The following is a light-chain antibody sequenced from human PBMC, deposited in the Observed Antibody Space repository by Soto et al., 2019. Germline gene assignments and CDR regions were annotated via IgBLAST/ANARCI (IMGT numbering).Light chain of an antibody. J-gene: IGKJ1*01. Sequence: IQMTQSPSSLSASXXDRVTITCRASQGIRNDLGWYQQKPGKAPKXXIFAASTLQSGVPSRFSGSGSGTDFTLTISSLQPDDFATYYCLQDHNYPLTFGQGTKVDIK. CDR2: AAS. CDR3: LQDHNYPLT. V-gene: IGKV1-6*01. CDR1: QGIRND.